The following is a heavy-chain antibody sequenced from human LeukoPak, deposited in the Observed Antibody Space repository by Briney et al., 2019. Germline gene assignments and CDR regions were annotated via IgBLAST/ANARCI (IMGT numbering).Heavy chain of an antibody. Sequence: GRSLRLSCVASGFTFSTYGMHWVRQAPGKGLEWVAVISYDGSDKYYADSVKGRFTISRDNFKSTLYLQMNSLRADDTAVYYCAKDLGSSGQGCFDPWGQGTLVTVSS. J-gene: IGHJ5*02. D-gene: IGHD3-22*01. CDR3: AKDLGSSGQGCFDP. CDR2: ISYDGSDK. V-gene: IGHV3-30*18. CDR1: GFTFSTYG.